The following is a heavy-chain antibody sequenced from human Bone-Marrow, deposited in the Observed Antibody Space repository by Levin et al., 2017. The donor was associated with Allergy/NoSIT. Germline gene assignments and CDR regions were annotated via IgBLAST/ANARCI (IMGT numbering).Heavy chain of an antibody. D-gene: IGHD2-21*02. J-gene: IGHJ4*02. CDR2: IIPFVDTP. V-gene: IGHV1-69*06. CDR1: GGSFSSHV. Sequence: SVKVSCKSSGGSFSSHVINWVRQAPGQGLEWMGAIIPFVDTPNYAQKFQGRVTITADRSTSTFYMELASLTFEDTALYYCAREKYLLSEPPHDSFDSWGQGTLVTVSS. CDR3: AREKYLLSEPPHDSFDS.